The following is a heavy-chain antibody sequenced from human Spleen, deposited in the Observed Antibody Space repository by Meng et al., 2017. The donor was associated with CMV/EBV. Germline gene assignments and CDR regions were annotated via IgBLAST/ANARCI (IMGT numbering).Heavy chain of an antibody. CDR2: IYHSGST. V-gene: IGHV4-38-2*02. J-gene: IGHJ4*02. D-gene: IGHD6-6*01. Sequence: SETLSLTCTVSGGSISSYYWGWIRQPPGKGLEWIGSIYHSGSTYYNPSLKSRVTISVDTSKNQFSLKLSSVTAADTAVYYCARDAYSSSSHDYWGQGTLVTVSS. CDR1: GGSISSYY. CDR3: ARDAYSSSSHDY.